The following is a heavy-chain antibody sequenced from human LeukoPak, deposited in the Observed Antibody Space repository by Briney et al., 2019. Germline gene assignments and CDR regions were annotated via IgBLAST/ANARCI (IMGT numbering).Heavy chain of an antibody. CDR3: ARVFMRGCCSSSRCYFFDY. D-gene: IGHD2-2*01. J-gene: IGHJ4*02. CDR2: ISAYNGNT. V-gene: IGHV1-18*04. Sequence: GASVKVSCTASGYTFTSYGISWVRQAPGQGLEWMGWISAYNGNTNYAQKPQGRVTIHTDTSTSRAHMELRSLRSDDTAVYYCARVFMRGCCSSSRCYFFDYWGQGTLVTVSS. CDR1: GYTFTSYG.